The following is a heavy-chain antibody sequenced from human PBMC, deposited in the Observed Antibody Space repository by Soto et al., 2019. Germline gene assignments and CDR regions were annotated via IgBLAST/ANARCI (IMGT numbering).Heavy chain of an antibody. Sequence: GGSLRLSCAASGFTFSSYSMNWVRQAPGKGLEWVSYISSSSSTIYYADSVKGRFTISRDNAKNSLYLQMNSLRAEDTAVYYCARDFGHCTSTKCYVAFDYWGQGTLVTVSS. CDR2: ISSSSSTI. CDR3: ARDFGHCTSTKCYVAFDY. CDR1: GFTFSSYS. V-gene: IGHV3-48*01. D-gene: IGHD2-2*01. J-gene: IGHJ4*02.